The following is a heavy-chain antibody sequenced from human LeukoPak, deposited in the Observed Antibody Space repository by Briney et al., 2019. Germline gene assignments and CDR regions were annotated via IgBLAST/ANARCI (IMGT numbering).Heavy chain of an antibody. Sequence: SETLSLTCTVSGGSISGSSYYWGWIRQPPGKGLEWIGSIYYSGSTYYNPSLKSRVTISVDTSKNQFSLRLTSVTAADTAVYYCARYPYSDSGVWQAFDYWGQGTLVTVSS. CDR1: GGSISGSSYY. V-gene: IGHV4-39*01. D-gene: IGHD5-12*01. J-gene: IGHJ4*02. CDR2: IYYSGST. CDR3: ARYPYSDSGVWQAFDY.